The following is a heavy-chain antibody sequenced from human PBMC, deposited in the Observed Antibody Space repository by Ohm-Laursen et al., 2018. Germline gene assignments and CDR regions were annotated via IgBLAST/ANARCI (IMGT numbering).Heavy chain of an antibody. J-gene: IGHJ5*02. CDR1: GGSISSGGYY. V-gene: IGHV4-31*01. D-gene: IGHD4-17*01. CDR2: IYYSGST. Sequence: TLSLTCIVSGGSISSGGYYWSWIRQHPGKGLEWIGYIYYSGSTYYNPSLKSLVTISVDTSKNQFSLKLSSVTAADTAVYYCARNGIYGDYFWFDPWGQGTLVTVSS. CDR3: ARNGIYGDYFWFDP.